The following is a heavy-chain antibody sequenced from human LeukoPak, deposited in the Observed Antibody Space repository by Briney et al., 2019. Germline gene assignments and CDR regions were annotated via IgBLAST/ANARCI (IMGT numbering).Heavy chain of an antibody. CDR2: INGSSGST. Sequence: GGSLRLSCAASGFTFSSYSMTWVRQAPGKGLEWVSPINGSSGSTYYADSVKGRFTLSRDNSKHTLYLKMNSLRAEDQALYYCAKDDGYSRVWYVGMDVWGQGSTVTVSS. CDR3: AKDDGYSRVWYVGMDV. D-gene: IGHD6-19*01. V-gene: IGHV3-23*01. CDR1: GFTFSSYS. J-gene: IGHJ6*02.